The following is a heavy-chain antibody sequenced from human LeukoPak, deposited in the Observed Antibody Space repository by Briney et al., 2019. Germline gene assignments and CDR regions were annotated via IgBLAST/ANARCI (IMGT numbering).Heavy chain of an antibody. V-gene: IGHV3-13*01. J-gene: IGHJ3*02. D-gene: IGHD5-18*01. CDR1: GFTFSSYD. Sequence: PGGSLRLSCAASGFTFSSYDMHWVRQATGKGLEWVSAIGTAGDTYYPGSVKGRLTISRENAKNSLYLQMNSLRAGDTAVYYCARGGGYSYGSAFDIWGQGTMVTVSS. CDR2: IGTAGDT. CDR3: ARGGGYSYGSAFDI.